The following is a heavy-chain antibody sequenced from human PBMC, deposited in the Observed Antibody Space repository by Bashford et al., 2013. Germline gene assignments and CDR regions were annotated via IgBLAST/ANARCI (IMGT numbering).Heavy chain of an antibody. CDR2: ISSSSSYI. CDR3: ARGAHEDDYGDYSTPNFDY. V-gene: IGHV3-21*01. J-gene: IGHJ4*02. D-gene: IGHD4-17*01. Sequence: VRQAPGKGLEWVSSISSSSSYIYYADSVKGRFTISRDNAKNSLYLQMNSLRAEDTAVYYCARGAHEDDYGDYSTPNFDYWGQGNPGHRLL.